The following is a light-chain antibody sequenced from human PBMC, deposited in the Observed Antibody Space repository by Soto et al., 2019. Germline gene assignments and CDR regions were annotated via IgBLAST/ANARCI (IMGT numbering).Light chain of an antibody. Sequence: EIVLTQSPGTLSLSPGERATLSCRASQSVSSSYLAWYQQKPGQAPRLLIYGASSRATGIPDRFSGSGSGTDFTLTISILEPEDLAVYYCQQYGSSPRTFGQGTK. CDR3: QQYGSSPRT. CDR1: QSVSSSY. J-gene: IGKJ1*01. V-gene: IGKV3-20*01. CDR2: GAS.